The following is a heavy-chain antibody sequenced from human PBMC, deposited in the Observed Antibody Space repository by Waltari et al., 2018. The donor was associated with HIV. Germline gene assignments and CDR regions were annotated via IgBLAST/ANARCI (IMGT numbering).Heavy chain of an antibody. CDR1: GGTFSNYA. V-gene: IGHV1-69*12. Sequence: QVQLVQSGAEVKKPGSSVKVSCKVSGGTFSNYAVSWVRQAPGQGLEYMGGIIPILDEAHYAQKFQDRVTITADESTSTVYMDLSSLRSEDTAVYYCARGKRALLELSEGFAYWGQGTLVTVSS. D-gene: IGHD1-7*01. J-gene: IGHJ4*02. CDR2: IIPILDEA. CDR3: ARGKRALLELSEGFAY.